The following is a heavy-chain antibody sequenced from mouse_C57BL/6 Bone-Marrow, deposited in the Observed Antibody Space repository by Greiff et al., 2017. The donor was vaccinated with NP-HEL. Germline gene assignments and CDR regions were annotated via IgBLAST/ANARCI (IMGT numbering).Heavy chain of an antibody. V-gene: IGHV1-59*01. J-gene: IGHJ2*01. CDR1: GYTFTSYW. CDR2: IDPSDSYT. CDR3: ARGCGLDY. Sequence: VQLQQPGAELVRPGTSVKLSCKASGYTFTSYWMHWVKQRPGQGLEWIGVIDPSDSYTNYNQKFKGQATLPVDTSSSTAYMQLSSLTSEDSAVYYCARGCGLDYWGQGTTLTVSS.